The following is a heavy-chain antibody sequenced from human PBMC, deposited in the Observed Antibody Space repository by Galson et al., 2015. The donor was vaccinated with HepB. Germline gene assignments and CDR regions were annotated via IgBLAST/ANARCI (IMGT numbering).Heavy chain of an antibody. V-gene: IGHV1-18*01. CDR1: GYTFTSYG. Sequence: SVKVSCKASGYTFTSYGISWVRQAPGQGPEWMGWISAYNGNTNYAQKLQGRVTMTTDTSTSTAYTELRSLRSDDTAVYYCARVGYSGSYYTGSWFDPWGQGTLVTVSS. J-gene: IGHJ5*02. CDR2: ISAYNGNT. D-gene: IGHD1-26*01. CDR3: ARVGYSGSYYTGSWFDP.